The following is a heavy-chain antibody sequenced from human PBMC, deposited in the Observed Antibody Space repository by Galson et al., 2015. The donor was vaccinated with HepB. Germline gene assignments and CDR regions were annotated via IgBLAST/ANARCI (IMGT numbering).Heavy chain of an antibody. CDR2: ISYDGTNK. Sequence: SLRLSCAASGFTFKNYAMHWVRQAPGQGLEWVAVISYDGTNKYYADSVKGRFTISRDNSKSTLYLQMNSLRVEDTAVYYCATRVVTVHLPDNWGQGTLVTVSS. V-gene: IGHV3-30-3*01. CDR3: ATRVVTVHLPDN. D-gene: IGHD2-21*02. CDR1: GFTFKNYA. J-gene: IGHJ4*02.